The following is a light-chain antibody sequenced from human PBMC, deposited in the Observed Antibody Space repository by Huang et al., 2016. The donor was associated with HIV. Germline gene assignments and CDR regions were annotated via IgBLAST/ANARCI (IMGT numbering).Light chain of an antibody. Sequence: EIVMTQSPFTLSVSLGERATLSCRASHSVSSNLAWYQQNPGQAPRLLIYGASTRATGNPARFSGSGSGTEFTLTISSLQSEDFAVYYCQEYNNWPPRTFGQGTKVEIK. CDR3: QEYNNWPPRT. J-gene: IGKJ1*01. CDR1: HSVSSN. CDR2: GAS. V-gene: IGKV3-15*01.